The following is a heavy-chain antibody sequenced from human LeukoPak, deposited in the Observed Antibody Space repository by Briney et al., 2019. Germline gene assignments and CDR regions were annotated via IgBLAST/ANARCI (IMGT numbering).Heavy chain of an antibody. V-gene: IGHV1-18*01. CDR1: GYTFTSYG. D-gene: IGHD3-16*02. CDR2: ISAYNGNT. CDR3: ARCDYSWGSDHDLQIGEYFHH. J-gene: IGHJ1*01. Sequence: ASVKVSCKASGYTFTSYGISWVRQAPGQGLEWMGWISAYNGNTNYAQKLQGRVTMTTDTSTSTAYMELRSLRSDDTAVYYCARCDYSWGSDHDLQIGEYFHHWGQGTLVTVSS.